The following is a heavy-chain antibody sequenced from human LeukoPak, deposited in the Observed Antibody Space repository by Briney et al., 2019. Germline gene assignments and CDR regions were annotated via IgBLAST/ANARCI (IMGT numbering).Heavy chain of an antibody. Sequence: PGGSLRLSCAASGFTFSSYGMHWVRQAPGKGLEWVAVISYDGSNKYYADSVKGRFTISRDNSKNTLYLQMNSLRAEDTAVYYCAKGDEGYQIDYWGQGTLVTVSS. CDR1: GFTFSSYG. CDR3: AKGDEGYQIDY. J-gene: IGHJ4*02. V-gene: IGHV3-30*18. CDR2: ISYDGSNK. D-gene: IGHD3-16*02.